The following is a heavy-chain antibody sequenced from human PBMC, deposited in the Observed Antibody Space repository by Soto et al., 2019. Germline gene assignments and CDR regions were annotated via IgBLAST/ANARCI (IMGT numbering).Heavy chain of an antibody. D-gene: IGHD3-3*01. CDR2: ISGSGDST. Sequence: GSLRPSCAASAFTFSSYAMNWVRQAPGKGLEWVSAISGSGDSTYYADSVKGRFTVSRDNSKNTLNLQMNSLRAEDTAVYYCAKLPIAYDFWSGNYMDVWGQGTTVTVSS. J-gene: IGHJ6*02. CDR3: AKLPIAYDFWSGNYMDV. V-gene: IGHV3-23*01. CDR1: AFTFSSYA.